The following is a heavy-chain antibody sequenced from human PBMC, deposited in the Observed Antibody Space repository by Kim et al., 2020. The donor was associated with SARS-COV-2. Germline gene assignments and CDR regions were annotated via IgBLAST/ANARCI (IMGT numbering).Heavy chain of an antibody. CDR3: ARARVGIFGVVTHFDY. Sequence: RKGRVTISVDTAKHQFSLKLSSVTAADTAVYYCARARVGIFGVVTHFDYWGQGTLVTVSS. D-gene: IGHD3-3*01. J-gene: IGHJ4*02. V-gene: IGHV4-59*01.